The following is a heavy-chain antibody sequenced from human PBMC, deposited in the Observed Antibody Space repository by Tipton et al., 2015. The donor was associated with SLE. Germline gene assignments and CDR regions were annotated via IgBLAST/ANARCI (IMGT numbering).Heavy chain of an antibody. CDR3: ARENWGYYFDY. CDR1: GGSISNYY. D-gene: IGHD7-27*01. J-gene: IGHJ4*02. CDR2: IYYSGST. Sequence: TLSLTCTVSGGSISNYYWSWIRQPPGKGLEWIGYIYYSGSTNYNPSLKSRVTILVDTSKNQFSLKLSSVTAADTAVYYCARENWGYYFDYWGQGTLVTVSS. V-gene: IGHV4-59*12.